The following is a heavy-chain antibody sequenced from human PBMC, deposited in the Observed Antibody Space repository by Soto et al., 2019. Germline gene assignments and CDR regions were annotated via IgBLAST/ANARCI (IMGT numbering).Heavy chain of an antibody. J-gene: IGHJ4*02. Sequence: GGSLRLSCAASGFTFSSYAMSWVRQAPGKGLEWVSAISGSGGSTYYADSVKGRFTISRDNSKNTLYLQMNSLRAEDTAVYYCAKDSILHHIVVVPAAIPAISPATDYWGQGTLVTVSS. CDR3: AKDSILHHIVVVPAAIPAISPATDY. CDR2: ISGSGGST. CDR1: GFTFSSYA. D-gene: IGHD2-2*01. V-gene: IGHV3-23*01.